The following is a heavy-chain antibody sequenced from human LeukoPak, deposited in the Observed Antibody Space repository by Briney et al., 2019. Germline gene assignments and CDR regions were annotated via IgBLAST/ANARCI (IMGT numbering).Heavy chain of an antibody. CDR3: ARSADWLPDY. CDR2: IIPIFGTA. V-gene: IGHV1-69*13. CDR1: GGTFSSYA. D-gene: IGHD3-9*01. J-gene: IGHJ4*02. Sequence: ASVKVFCKASGGTFSSYAISWVRQAPGQGLEWMGGIIPIFGTANYAQKFQGRVTITADESTSTAYMELSSLRSEDTAVYYCARSADWLPDYWGQGTLVTVSS.